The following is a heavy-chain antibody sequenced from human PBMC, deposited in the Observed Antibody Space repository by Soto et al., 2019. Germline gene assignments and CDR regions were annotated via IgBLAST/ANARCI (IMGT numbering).Heavy chain of an antibody. CDR1: GYTFTSYA. CDR2: INAGNGNT. CDR3: ARLTPLEDYSNNWFDP. Sequence: ASVKVSCKASGYTFTSYAMHWVRQAPGQRLEWMGWINAGNGNTKYSQKFQGRVTITRDTSASTAYMELSSLRSEDTAVYYCARLTPLEDYSNNWFDPWGQGTLVTVSS. D-gene: IGHD4-4*01. J-gene: IGHJ5*02. V-gene: IGHV1-3*01.